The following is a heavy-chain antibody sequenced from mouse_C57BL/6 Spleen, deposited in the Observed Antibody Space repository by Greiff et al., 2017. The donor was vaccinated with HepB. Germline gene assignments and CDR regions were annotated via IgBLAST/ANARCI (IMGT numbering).Heavy chain of an antibody. CDR3: ARDRSYYGSYYFDY. J-gene: IGHJ2*01. Sequence: EVQVVESGPGLVKPSQSLSLTCSVTGYSITSGYYWNWIRQFPGNKLEWMGYISYDGSNNYNPSLKNRISITRDTSKNQFFLKLNSVTTEDTATYYCARDRSYYGSYYFDYWGQGTTLTVSS. V-gene: IGHV3-6*01. CDR1: GYSITSGYY. D-gene: IGHD1-1*01. CDR2: ISYDGSN.